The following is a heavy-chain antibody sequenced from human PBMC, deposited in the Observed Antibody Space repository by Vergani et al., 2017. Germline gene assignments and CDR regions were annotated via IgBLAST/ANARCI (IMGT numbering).Heavy chain of an antibody. Sequence: EVQLVESGGALVKPGGSLRLSCAASGFTFNNYTMNWVRQAPGKGLEWVSFISGGSNFIYYADSVKGRFTISRDNAKNSLYLQMNSLRAEDTAVYYCAREVTSQYYYYSMNVWGQGTTVTVSS. CDR3: AREVTSQYYYYSMNV. CDR1: GFTFNNYT. CDR2: ISGGSNFI. D-gene: IGHD4-23*01. J-gene: IGHJ6*02. V-gene: IGHV3-21*04.